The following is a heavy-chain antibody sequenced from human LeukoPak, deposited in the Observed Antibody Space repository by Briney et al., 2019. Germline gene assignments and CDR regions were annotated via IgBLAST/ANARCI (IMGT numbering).Heavy chain of an antibody. D-gene: IGHD6-13*01. CDR1: GYTFTSYA. CDR2: IGAGNGNT. V-gene: IGHV1-3*01. J-gene: IGHJ4*02. Sequence: ASVKVSCKASGYTFTSYAIHWVRQAPGQRLEWMGWIGAGNGNTKYSQNFQGRVTFISNTSATTAFMELSSLRSEDAAVYHCARVEQQLQVYDYWGQGTLVTVSS. CDR3: ARVEQQLQVYDY.